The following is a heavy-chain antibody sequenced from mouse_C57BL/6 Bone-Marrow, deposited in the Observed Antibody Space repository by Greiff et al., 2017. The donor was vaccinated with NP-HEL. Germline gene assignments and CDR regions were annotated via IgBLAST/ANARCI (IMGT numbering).Heavy chain of an antibody. D-gene: IGHD1-1*01. CDR2: IWSGGST. V-gene: IGHV2-2*01. Sequence: VKLVESRPGLVQPSQSLSITCTVSGFSLTSYGVHWVRQSPGKGLEWLGVIWSGGSTDYNAAFISRLSISKDNSKSQVFFKMNSLQADDTAIYYCASYYYGSSYYYYAMDYWGQGTSVTVSS. J-gene: IGHJ4*01. CDR1: GFSLTSYG. CDR3: ASYYYGSSYYYYAMDY.